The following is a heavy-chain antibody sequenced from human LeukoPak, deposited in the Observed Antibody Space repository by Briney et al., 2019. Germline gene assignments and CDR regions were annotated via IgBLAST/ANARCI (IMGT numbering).Heavy chain of an antibody. V-gene: IGHV1-3*01. CDR2: INAGNGNT. CDR3: ARDMEWLRTFDY. D-gene: IGHD3-3*01. J-gene: IGHJ4*02. CDR1: GYTFTSYV. Sequence: GASVKVSCKASGYTFTSYVMHWVRQAPGQRLEWMGWINAGNGNTKYSQKFQGRVTITRDTSTSTAYMELRSLRSDDTAVYYCARDMEWLRTFDYWGQGTLVTVSS.